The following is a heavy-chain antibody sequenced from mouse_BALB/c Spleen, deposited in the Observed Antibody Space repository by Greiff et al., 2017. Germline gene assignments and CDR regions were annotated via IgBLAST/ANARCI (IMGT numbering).Heavy chain of an antibody. Sequence: EVQLQQSGPGLVKPSQSLSLTCTVTGYSITSDYAWNWIRQFPGNKLEWMGYISYSGSTSYNPSLKSRISITRDTSKNQFFLQLNSVTTEDTATYYCASLSWDWGFAYWGQGTLVTVSA. D-gene: IGHD4-1*01. J-gene: IGHJ3*01. CDR2: ISYSGST. CDR1: GYSITSDYA. V-gene: IGHV3-2*02. CDR3: ASLSWDWGFAY.